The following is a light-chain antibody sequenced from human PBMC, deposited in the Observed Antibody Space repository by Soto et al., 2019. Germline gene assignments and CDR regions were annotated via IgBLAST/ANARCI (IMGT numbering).Light chain of an antibody. V-gene: IGKV1-39*01. CDR2: AAS. J-gene: IGKJ1*01. CDR1: QSISSY. Sequence: DIQMTQSPSPLSASVRDRVTITCRASQSISSYLNWYQQKPGKAPTLLIYAASSLQSGVPSRFSGSGSGTDFTLSISSLQPEDFATYFCQQSYSTPQTFGQGTKVEIK. CDR3: QQSYSTPQT.